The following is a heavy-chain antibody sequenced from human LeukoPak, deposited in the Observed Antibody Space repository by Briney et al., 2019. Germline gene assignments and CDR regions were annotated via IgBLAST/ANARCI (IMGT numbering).Heavy chain of an antibody. CDR2: IWYDGSNK. D-gene: IGHD6-19*01. CDR3: ARALLEHGYSSGSGVDY. J-gene: IGHJ4*02. V-gene: IGHV3-33*01. CDR1: GFTFSSYG. Sequence: PGGSLRLSCAASGFTFSSYGMHWVRQAPGKGLEWVAVIWYDGSNKYYADSVKGRFTISRDNSKNTLYLQMNSLRAEDTALYYCARALLEHGYSSGSGVDYWGQGTLVTVSS.